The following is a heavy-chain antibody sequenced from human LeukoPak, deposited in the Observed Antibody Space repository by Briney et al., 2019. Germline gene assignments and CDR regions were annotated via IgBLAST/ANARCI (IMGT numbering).Heavy chain of an antibody. Sequence: SQTLSLTCTVSGGSINSGGYYWNWIRQHPGKGLEWIGYIYYTGRTFYNPSLKSRVAMSVDTSKNQFSLNLSSVTAADTAVYYCARQNPAAAGQGLDYWGQGALVTVSS. CDR2: IYYTGRT. D-gene: IGHD6-13*01. CDR1: GGSINSGGYY. V-gene: IGHV4-31*03. J-gene: IGHJ4*02. CDR3: ARQNPAAAGQGLDY.